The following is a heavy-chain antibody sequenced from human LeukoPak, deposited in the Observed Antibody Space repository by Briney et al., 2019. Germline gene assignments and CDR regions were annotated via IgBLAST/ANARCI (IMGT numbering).Heavy chain of an antibody. D-gene: IGHD4-11*01. Sequence: GRSLRLSCAASGFTFSSYGMHWVRRAPGKGLEWVAVISYDGSNKYYADSVKGRFTISRDNSKNTLYLQMNSLRAEDTAVYYCAKDLSTIYGNYEFDYWGQGTLVTVSS. CDR3: AKDLSTIYGNYEFDY. V-gene: IGHV3-30*18. J-gene: IGHJ4*02. CDR1: GFTFSSYG. CDR2: ISYDGSNK.